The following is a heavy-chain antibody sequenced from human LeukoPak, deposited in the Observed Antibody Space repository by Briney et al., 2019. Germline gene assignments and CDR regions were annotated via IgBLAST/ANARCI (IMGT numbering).Heavy chain of an antibody. Sequence: ASVKVSCKASGYTFANYGISWVRQAPGQGLEWVGWISAYNGNTNSAQKLQGRVTMTTDTSTSTAYMGLRSLRSDDTALYYCARDGAAAGRAFDYWGQGTPVTVSS. J-gene: IGHJ4*02. CDR1: GYTFANYG. V-gene: IGHV1-18*01. CDR2: ISAYNGNT. D-gene: IGHD6-13*01. CDR3: ARDGAAAGRAFDY.